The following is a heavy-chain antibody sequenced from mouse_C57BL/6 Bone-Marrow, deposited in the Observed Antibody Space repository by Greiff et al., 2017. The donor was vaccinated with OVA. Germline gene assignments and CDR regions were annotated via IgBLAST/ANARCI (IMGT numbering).Heavy chain of an antibody. CDR2: INPGSGGT. Sequence: VQLQQSGAELVRPGTSVKVSCKASGYAFTNYLIEWVKQRPGQGLEWIGVINPGSGGTNYNEKFKGKATLTADKSSSTAYMQLSSLTSEDSAVYFCASGAMDYWGQGTSVTVSS. CDR3: ASGAMDY. CDR1: GYAFTNYL. V-gene: IGHV1-54*01. J-gene: IGHJ4*01.